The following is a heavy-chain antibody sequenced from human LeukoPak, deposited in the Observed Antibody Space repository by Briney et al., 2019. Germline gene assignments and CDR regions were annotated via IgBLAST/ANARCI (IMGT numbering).Heavy chain of an antibody. V-gene: IGHV3-7*01. J-gene: IGHJ2*01. Sequence: GGSLRLSCAASGFTFTSYWMSWVRQVPGKGLEWVANTNQDGSEKYYVDSVKGRFTISRDNAKNSIFLQMNSLRGEDTAVYYCARSPCSTSCYDWYFDLWGRGTLVTVSS. CDR1: GFTFTSYW. CDR2: TNQDGSEK. CDR3: ARSPCSTSCYDWYFDL. D-gene: IGHD2-2*01.